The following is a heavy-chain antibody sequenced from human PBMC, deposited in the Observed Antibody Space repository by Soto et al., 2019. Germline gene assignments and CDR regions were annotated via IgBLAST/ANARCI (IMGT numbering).Heavy chain of an antibody. CDR2: ISYDGSDK. D-gene: IGHD3-10*01. CDR3: AKVVGSF. Sequence: PGGSLRLSCAASRFTFSSFAMHWVRQAPGKGLEWVAVISYDGSDKYYADSVEGRFTISRDNSKNTLYLQMNSLRTEDTAVYYCAKVVGSFWGQGSLVTVS. CDR1: RFTFSSFA. J-gene: IGHJ4*02. V-gene: IGHV3-30*18.